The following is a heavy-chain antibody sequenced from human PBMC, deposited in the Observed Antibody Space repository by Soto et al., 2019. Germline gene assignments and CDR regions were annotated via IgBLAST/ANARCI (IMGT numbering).Heavy chain of an antibody. Sequence: QVQLVQSGAEVRKPGSSVKVSCVTSGNTFINYAISWVRQAPGQGLEWMGGIIPFSGTTSYTQNFQGGVTFTADIAMTTVYMELSSLKPRDTAVYYCVRSPLIRGVVRGLDVWGQGTTITVSS. V-gene: IGHV1-69*06. CDR1: GNTFINYA. CDR2: IIPFSGTT. D-gene: IGHD3-10*01. CDR3: VRSPLIRGVVRGLDV. J-gene: IGHJ6*02.